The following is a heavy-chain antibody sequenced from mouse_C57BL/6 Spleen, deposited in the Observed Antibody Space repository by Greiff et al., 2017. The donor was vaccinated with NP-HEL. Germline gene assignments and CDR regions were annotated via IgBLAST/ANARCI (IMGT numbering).Heavy chain of an antibody. CDR1: GYTFTSYW. J-gene: IGHJ2*01. V-gene: IGHV1-50*01. Sequence: VQLQQPGAELVKPGASVQLSCKASGYTFTSYWMQWVKQRPGQGLEWIGEIDPSDSSTNYNQKFKGKATLTVDTSSSTAYMQLSSLTSEDSAVYYCARSNYYGSRGDFDYWGQGTTLTVSS. D-gene: IGHD1-1*01. CDR3: ARSNYYGSRGDFDY. CDR2: IDPSDSST.